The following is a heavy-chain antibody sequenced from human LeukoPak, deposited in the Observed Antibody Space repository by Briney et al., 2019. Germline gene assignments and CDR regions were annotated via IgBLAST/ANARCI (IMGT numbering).Heavy chain of an antibody. CDR3: ARAKVTYYYDGSGYYYFDD. CDR2: IYYSGST. V-gene: IGHV4-59*01. CDR1: AVSISGSY. Sequence: SETLSLTRTVSAVSISGSYWTWIRQSPGKGLEWIGYIYYSGSTNYNPSLKSRVTISVDTSKKQFSLKLRSVTAADTALYYCARAKVTYYYDGSGYYYFDDWGQGTLVTVSS. J-gene: IGHJ4*02. D-gene: IGHD3-22*01.